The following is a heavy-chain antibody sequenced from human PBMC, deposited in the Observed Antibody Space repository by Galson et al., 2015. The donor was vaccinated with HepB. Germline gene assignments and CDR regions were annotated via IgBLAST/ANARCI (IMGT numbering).Heavy chain of an antibody. CDR3: ARDSWEGYCINTSCYSGYCEY. CDR1: GFTFSTYG. Sequence: SLRLSCAASGFTFSTYGMHWVRQAPGKGLEWVAVIWYDGSKKYYADSVKGRFTISRDNSMDTLYLEMNSLRAEDTAVYYCARDSWEGYCINTSCYSGYCEYWGQGTLVTVSS. D-gene: IGHD2-2*01. CDR2: IWYDGSKK. V-gene: IGHV3-33*01. J-gene: IGHJ4*02.